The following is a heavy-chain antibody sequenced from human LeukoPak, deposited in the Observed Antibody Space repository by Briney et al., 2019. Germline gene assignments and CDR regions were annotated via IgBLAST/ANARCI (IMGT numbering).Heavy chain of an antibody. D-gene: IGHD1-26*01. Sequence: GESLKISCAASGFTFSNYWMSWVRQAPGRGLEWVANINQAGSEKYYVGSVKGRFTISRDNARNSLYLQMNSLRAEDTAVYYCARGEVVGTTTGVDYWGQGTLVTVSS. CDR1: GFTFSNYW. CDR2: INQAGSEK. J-gene: IGHJ4*02. V-gene: IGHV3-7*01. CDR3: ARGEVVGTTTGVDY.